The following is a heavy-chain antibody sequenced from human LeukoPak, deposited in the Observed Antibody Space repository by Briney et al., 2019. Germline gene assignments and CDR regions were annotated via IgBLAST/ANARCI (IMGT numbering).Heavy chain of an antibody. CDR1: GYSISSGYY. CDR3: AGRVGATNPYFDY. CDR2: IYHSGST. Sequence: SETLSLTCTVSGYSISSGYYWGWIRQPPGKGLEWIGSIYHSGSTYYNPSLKSRVTISVDTSKNQFSLKLSSVTAADTAVYYCAGRVGATNPYFDYWGQGTLVTVSS. J-gene: IGHJ4*02. D-gene: IGHD1-26*01. V-gene: IGHV4-38-2*02.